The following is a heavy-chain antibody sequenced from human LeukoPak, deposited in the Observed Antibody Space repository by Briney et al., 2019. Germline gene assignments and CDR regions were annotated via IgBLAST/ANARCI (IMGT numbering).Heavy chain of an antibody. CDR2: ISGSAYST. D-gene: IGHD3-22*01. Sequence: GGSLRLSCAASGFAFSDYYMNWIRQAPGKGLEWISAISGSAYSTSYADSVKGRFTISRDNSKNTLYLQMNSLRAEDTAIYYCARNTSGFKLGDAFDIWGQGTMVTVSS. CDR3: ARNTSGFKLGDAFDI. J-gene: IGHJ3*02. V-gene: IGHV3-23*01. CDR1: GFAFSDYY.